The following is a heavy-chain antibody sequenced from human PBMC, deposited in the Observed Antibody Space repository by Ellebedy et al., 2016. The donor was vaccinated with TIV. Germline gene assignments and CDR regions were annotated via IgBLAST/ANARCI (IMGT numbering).Heavy chain of an antibody. D-gene: IGHD3-3*01. CDR1: GYSVDRIYY. CDR2: SHHLGNS. Sequence: SETLSLXCIVSGYSVDRIYYPGWFRRPPGTGVERLGHSHHLGNSYYNLSLKSRITVSVDTSKNEVSLQLTSVTAADTAVYFCARGRAHSVGFFYYGMDVWGQGTTVTVSS. V-gene: IGHV4-38-2*02. CDR3: ARGRAHSVGFFYYGMDV. J-gene: IGHJ6*02.